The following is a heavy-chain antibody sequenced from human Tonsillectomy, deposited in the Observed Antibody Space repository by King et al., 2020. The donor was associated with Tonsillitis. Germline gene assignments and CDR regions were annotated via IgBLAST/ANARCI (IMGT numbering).Heavy chain of an antibody. CDR3: ARAYCSGGSCYAGGY. CDR1: GFTFSDYY. V-gene: IGHV3-72*01. D-gene: IGHD2-15*01. Sequence: VQLVESGGGLVQPGGSLRLSCAASGFTFSDYYMDWVRKAPGRGLEWVVRSRNKAESYSTEYAASGKGRFTISRDDSKNTLYLQMNSLTTEDTAVYYCARAYCSGGSCYAGGYWGQGTLVTVSS. J-gene: IGHJ4*02. CDR2: SRNKAESYST.